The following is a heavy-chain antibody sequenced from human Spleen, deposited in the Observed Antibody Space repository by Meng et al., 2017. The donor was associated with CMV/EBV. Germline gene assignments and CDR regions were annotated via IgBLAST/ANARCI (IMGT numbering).Heavy chain of an antibody. Sequence: GESLKISCAASGFNFSTFAMNWVRQAPGKGLEWLSYINYSSNTIYYTDSVKGRFTISRDNAKNSLYLQMNSLRAEDTAVYYCARTRSSGYYHFFDYWGRGTLVTVSS. J-gene: IGHJ4*02. CDR1: GFNFSTFA. V-gene: IGHV3-48*04. CDR2: INYSSNTI. CDR3: ARTRSSGYYHFFDY. D-gene: IGHD3-22*01.